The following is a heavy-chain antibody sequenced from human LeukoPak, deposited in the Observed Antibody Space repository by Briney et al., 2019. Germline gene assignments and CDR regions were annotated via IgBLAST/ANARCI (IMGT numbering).Heavy chain of an antibody. V-gene: IGHV4-4*07. D-gene: IGHD7-27*01. J-gene: IGHJ4*02. CDR3: ARLNMGSTTSTWGTFDS. CDR1: GRPISSYY. Sequence: PSETLSLTCTVSGRPISSYYWSWIRQPAPKELEWIGRIYTCRSTNYNPSLKSRATIPIDHSDNQLSLRLNSVTATDTAIYYCARLNMGSTTSTWGTFDSWGQGTLITVSS. CDR2: IYTCRST.